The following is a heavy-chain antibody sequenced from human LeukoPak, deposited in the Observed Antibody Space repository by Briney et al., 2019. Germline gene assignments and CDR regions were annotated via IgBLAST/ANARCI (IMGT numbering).Heavy chain of an antibody. Sequence: PSETLSLTCAVYGGSFSGYYWSWIRQPPGKGLEWIGEINHSGSTNYNPSLKSRVTISADTSKNQFSLKLSSVTAADTAVYYCARGGIVVVTAAMLHFDTWGQGSLLTVSS. CDR2: INHSGST. D-gene: IGHD2-2*01. J-gene: IGHJ4*02. V-gene: IGHV4-34*01. CDR1: GGSFSGYY. CDR3: ARGGIVVVTAAMLHFDT.